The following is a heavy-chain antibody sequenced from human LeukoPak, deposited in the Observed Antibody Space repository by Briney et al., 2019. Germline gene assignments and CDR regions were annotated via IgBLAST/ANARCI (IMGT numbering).Heavy chain of an antibody. V-gene: IGHV3-23*01. D-gene: IGHD1-1*01. CDR1: GVTFGTYA. Sequence: GGSLRLSCEPSGVTFGTYAMTCVRQGPGKGLEGGSVISGDGDLTYYTNSVKGRFTISRKKSKTTLYLQLNSLRAVDTALYYCEKATTRGGTSNYYYYGMDVWGHGTPVTVSS. CDR3: EKATTRGGTSNYYYYGMDV. CDR2: ISGDGDLT. J-gene: IGHJ6*02.